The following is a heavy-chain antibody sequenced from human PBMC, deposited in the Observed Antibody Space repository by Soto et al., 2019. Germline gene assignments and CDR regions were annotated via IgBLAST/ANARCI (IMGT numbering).Heavy chain of an antibody. D-gene: IGHD3-9*01. CDR3: ANDRARGSTDILLVS. J-gene: IGHJ4*03. CDR1: GFTFSIYA. Sequence: PGGSLRLSCAASGFTFSIYAIHWVLQAPCKGLEWVALLSYDGSSKYYADSVKGRFTISRDNSKNTLYLQMNSLRTDDTAVYYCANDRARGSTDILLVSWDEATLFSVSS. V-gene: IGHV3-30*18. CDR2: LSYDGSSK.